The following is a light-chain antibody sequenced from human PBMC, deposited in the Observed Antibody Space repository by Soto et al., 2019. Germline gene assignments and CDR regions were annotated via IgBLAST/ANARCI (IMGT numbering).Light chain of an antibody. Sequence: QSVLTQRPSASGSPGQSVTISCTGTSSDVGGYNYVSWYQQHPGKAPKLMIYEVSKRPSGVPDRFSGSKSGNTASLTVSGLQAEDEADYYCSSYAGSNNLYVFGTGTKVTV. V-gene: IGLV2-8*01. CDR2: EVS. CDR1: SSDVGGYNY. J-gene: IGLJ1*01. CDR3: SSYAGSNNLYV.